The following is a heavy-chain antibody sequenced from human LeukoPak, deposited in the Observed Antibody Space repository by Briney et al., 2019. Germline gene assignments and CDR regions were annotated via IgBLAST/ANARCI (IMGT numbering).Heavy chain of an antibody. CDR1: GGSFSGYY. CDR3: ARVSDYDSSGCYDY. J-gene: IGHJ4*02. Sequence: PSETLSLTCAVYGGSFSGYYWSWIRQPPGKGLEWVSVIYSGGSTYYADSVKGRFTISRDNSKNTLYLQMNSLRAEDTAVYYCARVSDYDSSGCYDYWGQGTLVTVSS. CDR2: IYSGGST. V-gene: IGHV3-66*01. D-gene: IGHD3-22*01.